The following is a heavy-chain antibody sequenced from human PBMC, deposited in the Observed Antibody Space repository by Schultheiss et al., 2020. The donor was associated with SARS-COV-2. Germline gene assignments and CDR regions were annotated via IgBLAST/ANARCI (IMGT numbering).Heavy chain of an antibody. D-gene: IGHD3-3*01. J-gene: IGHJ6*01. CDR1: GFTFSSYA. V-gene: IGHV3-30*01. CDR2: ISYDGSNK. Sequence: GGSLRLSCAASGFTFSSYAMHWVRQAPGKGLEWVAVISYDGSNKYYADSVKGRFTISRDNSKNTLYLQMNSLRAEDTAVYYCARDRLFLEWLLLEDYGMDVWGQGGTVTVAS. CDR3: ARDRLFLEWLLLEDYGMDV.